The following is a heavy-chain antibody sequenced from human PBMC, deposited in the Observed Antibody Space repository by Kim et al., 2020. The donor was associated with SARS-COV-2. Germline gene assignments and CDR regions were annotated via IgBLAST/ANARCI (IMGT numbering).Heavy chain of an antibody. D-gene: IGHD3-16*01. CDR1: GFTFSAYD. V-gene: IGHV3-48*02. CDR3: VRDRMGGVFDI. CDR2: ITKSSATI. J-gene: IGHJ3*02. Sequence: GGSLRLSRATSGFTFSAYDMNWVRQAPGKGLEWLSFITKSSATIYYADSVQGRFTISRDNAKNSLYLQMNSLRDEDTALYYCVRDRMGGVFDIWGQGTMVTVSS.